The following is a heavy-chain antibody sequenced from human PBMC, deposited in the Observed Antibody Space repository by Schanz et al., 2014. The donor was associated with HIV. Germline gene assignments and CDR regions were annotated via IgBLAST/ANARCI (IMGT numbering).Heavy chain of an antibody. V-gene: IGHV3-21*06. Sequence: EVQLVESGGGLVQPGGSLRLSCITSDLDFKNKWMSWVRQAPGKGLEWVSSISAGGVYTYYGDSMKGRFTISRDNANSSLFLQMDSLRPEDTATYYCVRDESTLTTGDFQDWGQGTLVTVSS. CDR1: DLDFKNKW. J-gene: IGHJ1*01. D-gene: IGHD4-17*01. CDR2: ISAGGVYT. CDR3: VRDESTLTTGDFQD.